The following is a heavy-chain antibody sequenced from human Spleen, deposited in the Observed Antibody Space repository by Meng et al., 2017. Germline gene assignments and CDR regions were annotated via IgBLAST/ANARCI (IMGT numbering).Heavy chain of an antibody. Sequence: GESLKISCAASGFTFGSHAMSWVRQAPGKGLEWVALSWNDGSIQFYAESVKGRFTISRDHSENTLYLQMNSLRAEDTAVYYCARDLCGGSCYPIDYWGQGMLVTVSS. V-gene: IGHV3-33*08. D-gene: IGHD2-15*01. CDR3: ARDLCGGSCYPIDY. CDR2: SWNDGSIQ. CDR1: GFTFGSHA. J-gene: IGHJ4*02.